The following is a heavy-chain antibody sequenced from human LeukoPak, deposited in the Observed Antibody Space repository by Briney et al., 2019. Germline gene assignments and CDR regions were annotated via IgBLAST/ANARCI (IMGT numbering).Heavy chain of an antibody. CDR2: ISNNGGYT. CDR1: GFTFSSSA. J-gene: IGHJ4*02. V-gene: IGHV3-23*01. Sequence: GGSLRLSCAASGFTFSSSAMSWVRQAPGKGLEWVSAISNNGGYTYYADSVQGRFTISRDNSKSTLCPQMNSLRAEDTAVYYCAKQLGYCSDGSCYFPYWGQGTLATVSS. D-gene: IGHD2-15*01. CDR3: AKQLGYCSDGSCYFPY.